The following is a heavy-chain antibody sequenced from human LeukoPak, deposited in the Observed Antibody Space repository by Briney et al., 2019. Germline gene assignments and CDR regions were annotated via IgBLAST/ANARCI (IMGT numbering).Heavy chain of an antibody. D-gene: IGHD2-15*01. CDR1: GFTFRNYW. CDR3: ARKNYCSGGSCYSRGWFDP. Sequence: GGSLRLSCAASGFTFRNYWMTWVRQAPGKGLEWVANIKLDGSEKYYVDSVKGRFTISSDNADNSLYLQMNSLRAEDTAMYYCARKNYCSGGSCYSRGWFDPWGQGTLVTVSS. J-gene: IGHJ5*02. V-gene: IGHV3-7*03. CDR2: IKLDGSEK.